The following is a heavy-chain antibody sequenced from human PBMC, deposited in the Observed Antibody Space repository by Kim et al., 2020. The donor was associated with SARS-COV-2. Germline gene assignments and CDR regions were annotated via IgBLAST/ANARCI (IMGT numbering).Heavy chain of an antibody. D-gene: IGHD2-15*01. CDR3: SPAPPPASLFRPYF. V-gene: IGHV3-23*01. Sequence: GGSLRLSCAASGFTFTNYAMSWVRQAPGKGLEWVSAISASGGTTYYADSGKGQFPLSNYTSKNTLSLQMYILLPSHPSVSSFSPAPPPASLFRPYF. CDR1: GFTFTNYA. J-gene: IGHJ4*01. CDR2: ISASGGTT.